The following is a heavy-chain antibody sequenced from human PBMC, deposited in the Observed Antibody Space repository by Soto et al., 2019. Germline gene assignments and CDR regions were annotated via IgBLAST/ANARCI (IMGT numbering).Heavy chain of an antibody. V-gene: IGHV3-15*01. J-gene: IGHJ4*02. D-gene: IGHD3-16*01. CDR1: GFSLTNAW. CDR2: IQSKSAGGTT. CDR3: ATGQGGG. Sequence: EVQLVESGGGLVKPGESLRLSCAASGFSLTNAWMSWVRQAPGKGLEWVGLIQSKSAGGTTDFAAFVKDRFSISRDESKNTLYLQMNSLKTEDTALYYCATGQGGGWGQGTLVTVSS.